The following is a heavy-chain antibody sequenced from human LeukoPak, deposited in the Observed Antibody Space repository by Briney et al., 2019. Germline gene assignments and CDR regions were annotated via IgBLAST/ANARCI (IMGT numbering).Heavy chain of an antibody. CDR3: AKDRTRGMFDGRGYYFDY. CDR1: GFTFSSYG. V-gene: IGHV3-30*18. J-gene: IGHJ4*02. Sequence: GGSLRLSCAASGFTFSSYGMHWVRQAPGKGLEWVAVISYDGSNKYYADSVKGRFTISRDNSKNTLYLQMNSLRAEDTAVYYCAKDRTRGMFDGRGYYFDYWGQGTLVTVSS. D-gene: IGHD3-10*02. CDR2: ISYDGSNK.